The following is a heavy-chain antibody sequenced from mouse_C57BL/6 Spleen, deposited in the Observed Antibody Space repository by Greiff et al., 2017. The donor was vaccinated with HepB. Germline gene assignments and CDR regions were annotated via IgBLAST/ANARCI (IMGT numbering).Heavy chain of an antibody. Sequence: DVMLVESGGGLVQPGGSLKLSCAASGFTFSDYYMYWVRQTPEKRLEWVAYISNGGGSTYYPDTVKGRFTISRDNAKNTLYLQMSRLKSEDTAMYYCARHGVRGYFDYWGQGTTLTVSS. CDR2: ISNGGGST. CDR1: GFTFSDYY. J-gene: IGHJ2*01. CDR3: ARHGVRGYFDY. V-gene: IGHV5-12*01.